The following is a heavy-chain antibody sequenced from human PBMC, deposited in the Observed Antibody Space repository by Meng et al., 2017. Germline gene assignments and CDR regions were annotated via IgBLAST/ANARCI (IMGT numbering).Heavy chain of an antibody. CDR3: ASMGY. CDR1: GFTFSSYA. D-gene: IGHD3-10*01. Sequence: QVQLVESGGGVVQPGRSLRLSGAASGFTFSSYAMHWVRQAPGKGLEWVAVISYDGSNKYYADSVKGRFTISRDNSKNTLYLQMNSLRAEDTAVYYCASMGYWGQGTLVTVSS. J-gene: IGHJ4*02. CDR2: ISYDGSNK. V-gene: IGHV3-30*01.